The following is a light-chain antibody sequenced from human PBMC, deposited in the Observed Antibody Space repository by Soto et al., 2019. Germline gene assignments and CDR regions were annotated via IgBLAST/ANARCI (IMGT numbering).Light chain of an antibody. V-gene: IGKV1-5*01. Sequence: DIQMTQSPSTLSASIGDRVTISCRASQNIGRWLAWYQQKPGTAPNLLIYHASNLRGGVPSRFSGGGSGTEFTLTISSLQPADIATYSCQQYNSYSWTFGQGTKVDIK. CDR3: QQYNSYSWT. J-gene: IGKJ1*01. CDR1: QNIGRW. CDR2: HAS.